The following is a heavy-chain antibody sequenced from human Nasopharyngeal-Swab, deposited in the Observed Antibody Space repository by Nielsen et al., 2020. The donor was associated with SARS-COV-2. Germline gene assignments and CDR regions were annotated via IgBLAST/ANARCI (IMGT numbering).Heavy chain of an antibody. V-gene: IGHV3-30*03. CDR3: ARSHSGSYFSAFDI. J-gene: IGHJ3*02. Sequence: GGSLRLSCAASGFTFNNYNFNWVRQAQGKGLEWVEVISYDGSNKYYADSVKGRFTISRDNSKNTLYLQMNSLRAEDTAVYYCARSHSGSYFSAFDIWGQGTMVTVSS. D-gene: IGHD1-26*01. CDR1: GFTFNNYN. CDR2: ISYDGSNK.